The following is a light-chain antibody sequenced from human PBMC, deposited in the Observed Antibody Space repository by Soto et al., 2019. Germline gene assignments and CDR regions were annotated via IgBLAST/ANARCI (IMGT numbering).Light chain of an antibody. Sequence: QSVLTQPASVSGSPGQSITISCTGTSSDVGGYNYVSWYQQHPGKAPKLMIYDVSNRPSGVSDRFSGSKSGNTASLTISGLQAEDEADYYCNSYTSSSTHVVFGVGTHLTVL. V-gene: IGLV2-14*01. CDR2: DVS. J-gene: IGLJ2*01. CDR3: NSYTSSSTHVV. CDR1: SSDVGGYNY.